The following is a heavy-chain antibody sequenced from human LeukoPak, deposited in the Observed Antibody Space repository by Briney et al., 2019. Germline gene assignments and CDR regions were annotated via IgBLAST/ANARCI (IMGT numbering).Heavy chain of an antibody. Sequence: SETLSLTCTVSGHPISTSNDYWGRIRQPPGKGLEWIGTIYYGGSTYYNPSLKSRVTISVDTSKKQFSLKLSSVTAADTAVYFCAGVRGIISRNWFDPWGHGTLVTVSS. CDR1: GHPISTSNDY. CDR2: IYYGGST. D-gene: IGHD3-10*01. CDR3: AGVRGIISRNWFDP. V-gene: IGHV4-39*01. J-gene: IGHJ5*02.